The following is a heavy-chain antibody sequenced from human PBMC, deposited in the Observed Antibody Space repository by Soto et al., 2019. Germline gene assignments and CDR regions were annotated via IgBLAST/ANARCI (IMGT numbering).Heavy chain of an antibody. CDR2: INPNSGGT. CDR1: GYTFTGYY. Sequence: ASVKVSCKASGYTFTGYYMHWGRQAPGQGLEWMGWINPNSGGTNYAQKFQGRVTMTRETSISTAYMELSRLRSDDTAVYYCATPRQQQVVGWYYYYGMDVWGQGTTVTVSS. J-gene: IGHJ6*02. V-gene: IGHV1-2*02. D-gene: IGHD6-13*01. CDR3: ATPRQQQVVGWYYYYGMDV.